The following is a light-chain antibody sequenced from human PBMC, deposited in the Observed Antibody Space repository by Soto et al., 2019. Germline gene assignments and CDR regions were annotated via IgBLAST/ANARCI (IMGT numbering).Light chain of an antibody. CDR3: MQGSHWPPIT. J-gene: IGKJ5*01. Sequence: DVVVTQSPLSLPVTLGQAASISFRSSQNLVHSDGNTYLSWFHQRTGQSPRRLIYKVSNRDSGVPDRFSGSGSGTDFTLKISRVEAEDVGVYYCMQGSHWPPITFGQGTRLEI. CDR2: KVS. V-gene: IGKV2-30*02. CDR1: QNLVHSDGNTY.